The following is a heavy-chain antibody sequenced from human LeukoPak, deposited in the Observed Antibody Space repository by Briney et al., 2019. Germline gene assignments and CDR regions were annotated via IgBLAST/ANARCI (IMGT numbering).Heavy chain of an antibody. D-gene: IGHD2-15*01. J-gene: IGHJ6*03. V-gene: IGHV3-23*01. CDR2: ISGDGT. CDR3: ARFPGGAAYRHYYYMDV. CDR1: GFTFSGYG. Sequence: GGSVRLSCAASGFTFSGYGMSWVRQAPGKGLEWVSAISGDGTYYADSVKGRFTISRDNSQDTLYLQMNSLRAEDTAVYYCARFPGGAAYRHYYYMDVWGKGTTVTVSS.